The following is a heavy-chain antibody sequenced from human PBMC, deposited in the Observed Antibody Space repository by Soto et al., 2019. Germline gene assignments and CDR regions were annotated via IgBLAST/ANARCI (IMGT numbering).Heavy chain of an antibody. CDR2: ISADGGGT. Sequence: ELQLLESGGGLVQPGGSLRLSCTASEFTISNYAMSWVRQAPGKGLEWVSGISADGGGTYYAGSVKGRFTISRDNSKRTVSVEMNSLRAEDTAVYYCADCGVLVTMSGGRCNLFDPWGQGNLGTVYS. CDR3: ADCGVLVTMSGGRCNLFDP. J-gene: IGHJ5*02. V-gene: IGHV3-23*01. D-gene: IGHD2-21*02. CDR1: EFTISNYA.